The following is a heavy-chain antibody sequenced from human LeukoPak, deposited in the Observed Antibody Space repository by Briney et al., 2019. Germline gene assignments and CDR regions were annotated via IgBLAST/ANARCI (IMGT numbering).Heavy chain of an antibody. V-gene: IGHV4-59*01. CDR1: GGSISSYY. CDR2: IYYSGST. Sequence: PSETLSLTCTVSGGSISSYYWSWIRQPPGKGLEWIGYIYYSGSTNYNPSLKSRVTISVDTSKNQFSLKLSSVTAADTAVYYCARGRVVPAAMGFDYWGQGTLVTVSP. D-gene: IGHD2-2*01. CDR3: ARGRVVPAAMGFDY. J-gene: IGHJ4*02.